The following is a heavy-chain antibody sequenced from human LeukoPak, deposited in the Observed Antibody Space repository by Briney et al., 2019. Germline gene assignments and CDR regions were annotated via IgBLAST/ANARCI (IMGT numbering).Heavy chain of an antibody. J-gene: IGHJ5*02. CDR3: ARGVGDDYVWGSYRFLNWFDP. V-gene: IGHV4-34*01. CDR2: INHSGST. D-gene: IGHD3-16*02. CDR1: GGSFSGYY. Sequence: MSSETLSLTCAVYGGSFSGYYWSWIRQPPGKGLEWIGEINHSGSTNYNPSLKSRVTISVDTSKNQFSLKLSSVTAADTAVYYCARGVGDDYVWGSYRFLNWFDPWGQGTLVTVSS.